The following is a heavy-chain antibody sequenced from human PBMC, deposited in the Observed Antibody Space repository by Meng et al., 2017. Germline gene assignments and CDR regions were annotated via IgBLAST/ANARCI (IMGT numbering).Heavy chain of an antibody. CDR3: ANSRRAGSYRTWGAFDI. Sequence: GASLKISCAASGFTVSSNHISLVRQPPGTGLELVSVIYSCGSTYYANSVKGRFTISRDNSKNTLYLQMNSLRAEDSAVYYCANSRRAGSYRTWGAFDIWGQGTLVTVSS. CDR1: GFTVSSNH. V-gene: IGHV3-53*01. D-gene: IGHD1-26*01. J-gene: IGHJ3*02. CDR2: IYSCGST.